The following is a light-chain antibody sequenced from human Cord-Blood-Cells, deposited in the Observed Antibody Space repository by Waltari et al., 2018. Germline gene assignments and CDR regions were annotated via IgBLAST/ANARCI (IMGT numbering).Light chain of an antibody. CDR2: EAS. CDR1: SSDVGSYNL. V-gene: IGLV2-23*02. CDR3: CSYAGSSTFRV. Sequence: QSALTQPASVSGSPGQSITISCTGTSSDVGSYNLFSWYQQHPGKAPKLMIYEASKRPSGFFNRFPGSKPGNTASLTISGLQAEDEADYYCCSYAGSSTFRVFGGGTKLTVL. J-gene: IGLJ3*02.